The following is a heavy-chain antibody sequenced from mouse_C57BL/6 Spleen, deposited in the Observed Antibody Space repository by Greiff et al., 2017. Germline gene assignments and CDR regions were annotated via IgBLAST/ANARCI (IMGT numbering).Heavy chain of an antibody. V-gene: IGHV5-6*02. CDR1: GFTFSSYG. J-gene: IGHJ3*01. D-gene: IGHD4-1*01. Sequence: EVKVVESGGDLVKPGGSLKLSCAASGFTFSSYGMSWVRQTPDKRLEWVATISSGGSYTYYPDSVKGRFTISRDNAKNTLYLQMSSLKSEDTAMYYCARPWDGFAYWGQGTLVTVSA. CDR3: ARPWDGFAY. CDR2: ISSGGSYT.